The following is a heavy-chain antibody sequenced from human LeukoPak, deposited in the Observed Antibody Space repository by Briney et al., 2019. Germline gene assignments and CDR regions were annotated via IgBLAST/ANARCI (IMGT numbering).Heavy chain of an antibody. CDR2: ISGSVGST. CDR1: GFTFSSYA. CDR3: AKDGSSSSDYYYYYMDV. Sequence: GGSLRLSCAASGFTFSSYAMSWVRQAPGKGLEWVSGISGSVGSTYYADSVKGRFTISRDNSKNTLSLQMNSLRAEDTAIYYCAKDGSSSSDYYYYYMDVWGKGTTVIVSS. V-gene: IGHV3-23*01. D-gene: IGHD6-6*01. J-gene: IGHJ6*03.